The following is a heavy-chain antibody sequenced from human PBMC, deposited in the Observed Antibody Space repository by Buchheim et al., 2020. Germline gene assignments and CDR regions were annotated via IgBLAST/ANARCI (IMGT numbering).Heavy chain of an antibody. J-gene: IGHJ6*02. CDR1: GFSFSTYD. CDR3: AKMYGNNYADDGMDV. CDR2: ISYDGSDK. Sequence: QVQLVESGGGVVQPGRSLRLSCAASGFSFSTYDMPWVCQAPGKGLEWVALISYDGSDKYYADAVKGRFTISRDNSTNTLYMQMNSLRAEDTAVYYCAKMYGNNYADDGMDVWGQGT. D-gene: IGHD4-11*01. V-gene: IGHV3-30*18.